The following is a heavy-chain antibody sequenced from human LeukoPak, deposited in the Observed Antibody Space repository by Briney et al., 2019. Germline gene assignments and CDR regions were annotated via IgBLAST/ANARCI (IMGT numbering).Heavy chain of an antibody. V-gene: IGHV1-8*03. J-gene: IGHJ4*02. D-gene: IGHD6-6*01. Sequence: ASVKVSCKASGYTFTSYDINWVRQATGQGLEWMGWMDPNSGNTGYAQKFQGRVTITRNTSISTAYMELSSLRSEDTAVYYCARGVSSSSYELDYWGQGTLVTVSS. CDR3: ARGVSSSSYELDY. CDR2: MDPNSGNT. CDR1: GYTFTSYD.